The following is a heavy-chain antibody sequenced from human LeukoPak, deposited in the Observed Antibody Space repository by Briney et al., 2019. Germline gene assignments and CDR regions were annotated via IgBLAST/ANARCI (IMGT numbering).Heavy chain of an antibody. J-gene: IGHJ6*02. CDR2: IYYSGST. V-gene: IGHV4-59*01. CDR3: ARGGYCSSTSCYIHYYGMDV. CDR1: GGSISSYY. D-gene: IGHD2-2*02. Sequence: PXETLSLTCTVSGGSISSYYWSWIRQPPGKGLEWIGYIYYSGSTNYNPSLKSRVTISVDTSKNQFSLKLSSVTAADTAVYYCARGGYCSSTSCYIHYYGMDVWGQGTTVTVSS.